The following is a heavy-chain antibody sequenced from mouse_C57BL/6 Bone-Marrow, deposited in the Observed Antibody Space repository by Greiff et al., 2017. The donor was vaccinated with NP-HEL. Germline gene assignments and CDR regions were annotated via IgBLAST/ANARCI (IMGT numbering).Heavy chain of an antibody. CDR2: LNPNNGGT. D-gene: IGHD2-4*01. CDR1: GYTFTDYY. V-gene: IGHV1-26*01. CDR3: ARASYYDYDDAWFAY. Sequence: VQLQQSGPELVKPGASVKISCKASGYTFTDYYMNWVKQSHGKSLEWIGDLNPNNGGTSYNQKFKGKATLTVDKSSSTAYMELRSLTSEDSAVYYCARASYYDYDDAWFAYWGQGTLVTVSA. J-gene: IGHJ3*01.